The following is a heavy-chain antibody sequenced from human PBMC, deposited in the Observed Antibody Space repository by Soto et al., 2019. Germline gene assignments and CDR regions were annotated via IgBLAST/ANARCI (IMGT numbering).Heavy chain of an antibody. CDR2: IIPLLDTP. D-gene: IGHD6-19*01. CDR1: GGTFSSNG. V-gene: IGHV1-69*01. CDR3: ARNSGCHQRGAGSFYSDMDV. Sequence: QVQLVQSGAAVKKPGSSVKVSCKASGGTFSSNGFSWVRQAPGQGLEWMGGIIPLLDTPHYEPKFQGRVTITADESTRIIYTDLSSLRSEHTAVYYCARNSGCHQRGAGSFYSDMDVWGQGTTVTVSS. J-gene: IGHJ6*02.